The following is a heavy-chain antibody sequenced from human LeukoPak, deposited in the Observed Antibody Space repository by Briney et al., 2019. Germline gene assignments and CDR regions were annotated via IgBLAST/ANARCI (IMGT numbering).Heavy chain of an antibody. V-gene: IGHV1-8*03. CDR2: MNPNSGNT. D-gene: IGHD3-22*01. CDR3: ARYYYVSSGYSLRYYYYMDV. CDR1: GYTFTSYD. J-gene: IGHJ6*03. Sequence: ASVKVSCKASGYTFTSYDINWVRQATGQGLEWMGWMNPNSGNTGYAQKFQGRVTITRNTSISTAYMELSSLRSEDTAVYYCARYYYVSSGYSLRYYYYMDVWGKGTTVTVSS.